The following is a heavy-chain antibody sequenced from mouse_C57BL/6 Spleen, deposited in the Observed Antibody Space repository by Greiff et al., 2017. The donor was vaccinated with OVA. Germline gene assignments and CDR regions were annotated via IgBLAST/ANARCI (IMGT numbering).Heavy chain of an antibody. CDR2: INYDGSST. CDR3: ARDGDGGVFAY. CDR1: GFTFSDYY. Sequence: EVKVVESEGGLVQPGSSMKLSCTASGFTFSDYYMAWVRQVPEKGLEWVANINYDGSSTYYLDSLKSRFIISRDNAKNILYLQMSSLKSEDTATYYCARDGDGGVFAYWGQGTLVTVSA. V-gene: IGHV5-16*01. J-gene: IGHJ3*01.